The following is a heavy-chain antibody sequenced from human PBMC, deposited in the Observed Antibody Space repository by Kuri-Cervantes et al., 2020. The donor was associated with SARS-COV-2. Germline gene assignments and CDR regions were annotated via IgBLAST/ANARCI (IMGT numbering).Heavy chain of an antibody. V-gene: IGHV1-18*01. CDR1: GYTFTSYG. Sequence: ASVKVSCKASGYTFTSYGISWVRQAPGQGLEWMGWISAYNGNTNYAQKLQGRVTMTTDTSTSTAYMELRSLRSEDTAVYYCARVGNLDTAMVTYDPWGQGTLVTVSS. D-gene: IGHD5-18*01. J-gene: IGHJ5*02. CDR3: ARVGNLDTAMVTYDP. CDR2: ISAYNGNT.